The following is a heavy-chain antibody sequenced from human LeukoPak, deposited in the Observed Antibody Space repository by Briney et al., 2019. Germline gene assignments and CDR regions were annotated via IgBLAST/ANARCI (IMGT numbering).Heavy chain of an antibody. CDR1: GYSVSSGYY. CDR2: IHQSGSA. V-gene: IGHV4-38-2*01. D-gene: IGHD2-2*01. CDR3: ARHEGYCSSNSCYRGWFDP. J-gene: IGHJ5*02. Sequence: SETLSLTCAVSGYSVSSGYYWGWIRQPPRKGLEWIGSIHQSGSAYYNPSLKSRLTISVDTSKNQFSLKLRSVTAADTAVYYCARHEGYCSSNSCYRGWFDPWGQGTLVIVSS.